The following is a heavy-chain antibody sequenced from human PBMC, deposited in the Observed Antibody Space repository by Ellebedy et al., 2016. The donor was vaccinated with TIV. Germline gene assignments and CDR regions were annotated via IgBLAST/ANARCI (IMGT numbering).Heavy chain of an antibody. J-gene: IGHJ4*02. CDR3: AKEEVGFDS. V-gene: IGHV3-30*18. Sequence: PGGSLRLSCVGSGFTFSNYGMHWVRQAPGKGLEWVAVIPYDEGVNHYYADSVKGRFTISKDNSKNMIYLQMNSLKFEDTAVYYCAKEEVGFDSWGQGTPVTVSS. CDR1: GFTFSNYG. D-gene: IGHD1-26*01. CDR2: IPYDEGVNH.